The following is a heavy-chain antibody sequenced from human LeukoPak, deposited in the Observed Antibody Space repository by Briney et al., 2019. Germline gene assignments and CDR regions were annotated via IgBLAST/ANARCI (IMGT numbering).Heavy chain of an antibody. D-gene: IGHD6-19*01. V-gene: IGHV3-48*03. CDR3: ALLAVASDFDY. CDR2: IGSSGTPR. Sequence: GGSLRLSCTVSGFPFSVYEMNWVRQAPGKGLEWVSNIGSSGTPRYYAESVKGRFSISRDNAENSLFLQMNSLRVEDTGIYYCALLAVASDFDYWGQGALVTVPS. J-gene: IGHJ4*02. CDR1: GFPFSVYE.